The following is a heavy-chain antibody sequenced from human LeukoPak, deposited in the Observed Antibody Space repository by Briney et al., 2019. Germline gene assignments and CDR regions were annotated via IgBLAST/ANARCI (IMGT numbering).Heavy chain of an antibody. D-gene: IGHD2-21*01. Sequence: PGGSLRLSCAASGFTFSDYYMNWVRQAPGKGLEWVAYISNSRSSTTYYAESVKGRFTISRDNAKNSLYLQMNSLGAEDTAVYYCTRDGFAVGDRGYWGQGTLVAVSS. CDR1: GFTFSDYY. J-gene: IGHJ4*02. CDR3: TRDGFAVGDRGY. V-gene: IGHV3-11*01. CDR2: ISNSRSSTT.